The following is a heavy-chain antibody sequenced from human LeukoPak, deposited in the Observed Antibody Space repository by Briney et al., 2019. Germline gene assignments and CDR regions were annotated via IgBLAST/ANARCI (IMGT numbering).Heavy chain of an antibody. CDR1: GFTFTSSA. D-gene: IGHD6-19*01. Sequence: ASVKVSCKASGFTFTSSAMQWVRQARGQRLEWIGWIVVGSGNTNYAQKFQERVTITRDMSTSTAYMELSSLRSEDTAVYYCARSSWLENWFDPWGRGTLVTVSS. CDR2: IVVGSGNT. V-gene: IGHV1-58*02. J-gene: IGHJ5*02. CDR3: ARSSWLENWFDP.